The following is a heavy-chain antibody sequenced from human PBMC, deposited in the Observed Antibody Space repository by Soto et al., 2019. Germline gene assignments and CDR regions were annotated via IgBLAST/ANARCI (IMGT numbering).Heavy chain of an antibody. Sequence: QVQLVQSGAEVKKPGASVKVSCKASGYTFTRYTMYWVRQAPGQRLECMGWINAGNDNIKYSQKFQGRVTITTDTSASTAYMELTSLRSEDTAVYYCAIFGGSVSGWGQGTLVTVSS. D-gene: IGHD3-10*01. CDR2: INAGNDNI. J-gene: IGHJ4*02. V-gene: IGHV1-3*01. CDR1: GYTFTRYT. CDR3: AIFGGSVSG.